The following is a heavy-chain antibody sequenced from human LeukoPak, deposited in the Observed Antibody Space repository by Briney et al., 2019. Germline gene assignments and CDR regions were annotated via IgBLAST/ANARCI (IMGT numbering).Heavy chain of an antibody. CDR2: ISGSGDNT. V-gene: IGHV3-23*01. CDR3: AMRVMTTVTPGAFDI. Sequence: GGSLRLSCAASGFTFSSYAMSWVRQPPGKGLEWVSGISGSGDNTYYADSVKGRFTISRDNSKNTLYLQMNSLRAEDTAVYYCAMRVMTTVTPGAFDIWGQGTMVTVSS. CDR1: GFTFSSYA. J-gene: IGHJ3*02. D-gene: IGHD4-17*01.